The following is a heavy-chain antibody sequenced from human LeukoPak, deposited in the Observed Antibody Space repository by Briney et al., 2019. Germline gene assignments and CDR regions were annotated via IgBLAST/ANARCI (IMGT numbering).Heavy chain of an antibody. J-gene: IGHJ4*02. V-gene: IGHV3-21*01. CDR3: ARGNLYYDSSGFDY. D-gene: IGHD3-22*01. Sequence: GGSLRLSCEASGFTFSSYVMHWVRQAPGKGLEWVSSISSSSLYIYYADSVKGRFTISRDNAKKSLYVQINSLRAEDTAVYYCARGNLYYDSSGFDYWGQGTLVIVSS. CDR2: ISSSSLYI. CDR1: GFTFSSYV.